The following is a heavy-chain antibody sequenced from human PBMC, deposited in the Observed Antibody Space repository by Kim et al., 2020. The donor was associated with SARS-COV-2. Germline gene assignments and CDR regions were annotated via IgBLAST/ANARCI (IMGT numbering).Heavy chain of an antibody. D-gene: IGHD3-10*01. CDR2: ISGSGDRT. V-gene: IGHV3-23*01. Sequence: GGSLRLSCAASGFTFSNYAMSWLRQAPGKGLEWVSAISGSGDRTYYVDSVKGRLTISRDNSKNTLSLQMNSLRAEDTAVYYCVTEGSGKSDYANWGQGSLVTVSS. CDR3: VTEGSGKSDYAN. J-gene: IGHJ4*02. CDR1: GFTFSNYA.